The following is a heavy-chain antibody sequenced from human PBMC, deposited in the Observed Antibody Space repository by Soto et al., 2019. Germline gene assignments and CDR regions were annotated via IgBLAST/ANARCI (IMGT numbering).Heavy chain of an antibody. CDR1: GDSISNLDYF. CDR2: IYKSATT. V-gene: IGHV4-30-4*01. D-gene: IGHD7-27*01. J-gene: IGHJ5*01. CDR3: ARGRYCLTGRCFPNWFDS. Sequence: TLSLTCSVSGDSISNLDYFWAWIRQPPGQALEYIGYIYKSATTYYDPSFESRVAISVDTSKSQFSLNVTSVTAADTAVYFCARGRYCLTGRCFPNWFDSWGQGALVTVSS.